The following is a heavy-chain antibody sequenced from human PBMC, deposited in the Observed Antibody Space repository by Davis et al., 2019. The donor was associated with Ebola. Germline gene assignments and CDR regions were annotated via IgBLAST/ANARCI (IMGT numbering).Heavy chain of an antibody. V-gene: IGHV4-30-4*01. D-gene: IGHD3-3*01. CDR3: AREGRDDFWSGYFFDY. J-gene: IGHJ4*02. CDR1: GGSISSGDYY. Sequence: LRLSCTVSGGSISSGDYYWSWIRQPPGKGLEWIGYIYYSGSTYYNPSLKSRVTISVDTSKNQFSLKLSSVTAADTAVYYCAREGRDDFWSGYFFDYWGQGTLVTVSS. CDR2: IYYSGST.